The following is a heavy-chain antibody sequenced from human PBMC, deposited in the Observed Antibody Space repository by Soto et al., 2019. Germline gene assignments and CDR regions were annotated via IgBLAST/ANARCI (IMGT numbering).Heavy chain of an antibody. J-gene: IGHJ6*02. Sequence: SETLSLTCDVSGGPVGYTSFYWGWLRQSPGKGLEWIGSVHHSVTTYYNPSLKGRVTISMDTSKNQFSLRLTSVTAADTAVYYCSRDLWGYCGTDCYPLDVWGQGTTVTVSS. CDR2: VHHSVTT. CDR1: GGPVGYTSFY. D-gene: IGHD2-21*02. V-gene: IGHV4-39*07. CDR3: SRDLWGYCGTDCYPLDV.